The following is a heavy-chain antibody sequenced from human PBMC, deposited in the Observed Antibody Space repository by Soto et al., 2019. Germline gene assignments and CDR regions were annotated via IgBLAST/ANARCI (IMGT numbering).Heavy chain of an antibody. D-gene: IGHD1-26*01. CDR3: ARDKLYTGSSDPLDY. J-gene: IGHJ4*02. V-gene: IGHV3-30-3*01. Sequence: QVQLVESGGGVVQPGRSLRLSCEASGFTFSGYSMHWVRQAPGKGLEWVAVISSYGSNKYYADSVKGRFTISRDNSKNTLYLQMDSLRAEDTAVYYCARDKLYTGSSDPLDYWGQGTLVTVS. CDR1: GFTFSGYS. CDR2: ISSYGSNK.